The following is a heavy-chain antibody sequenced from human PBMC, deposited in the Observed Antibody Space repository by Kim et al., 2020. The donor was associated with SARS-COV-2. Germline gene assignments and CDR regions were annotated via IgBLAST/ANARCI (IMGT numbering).Heavy chain of an antibody. D-gene: IGHD4-17*01. CDR2: IYYSGST. CDR3: ARGTTVPYETTYQFDY. V-gene: IGHV4-59*01. Sequence: SETLSLTCTVSGGSISSYYWSWIRQPPGKGLEWIGYIYYSGSTNYNPAPKSRVTISVDTSKNQLSLKLSSVTAADTAVYYCARGTTVPYETTYQFDYWGQGTLVTVSS. J-gene: IGHJ4*02. CDR1: GGSISSYY.